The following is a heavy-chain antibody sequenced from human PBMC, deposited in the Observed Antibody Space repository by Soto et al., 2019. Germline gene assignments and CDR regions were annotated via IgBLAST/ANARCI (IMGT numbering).Heavy chain of an antibody. Sequence: LSCTASGFSFSTYAMYWVRQAPGKGLEWVAIISYDGSNAQYADSVKGRFTVARDNSKNTLYLQMHSLTAEGTAVYYCARDGGGFGELLLNSYDAFDLWGQGKLVTVSS. CDR2: ISYDGSNA. V-gene: IGHV3-30*04. CDR1: GFSFSTYA. CDR3: ARDGGGFGELLLNSYDAFDL. J-gene: IGHJ3*01. D-gene: IGHD3-10*01.